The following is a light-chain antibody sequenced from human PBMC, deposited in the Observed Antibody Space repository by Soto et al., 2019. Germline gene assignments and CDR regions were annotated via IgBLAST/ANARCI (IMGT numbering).Light chain of an antibody. Sequence: DIQMTQSPSTLSASVGDRVTITCRASQSISTWLAWYQQKPGKAPKLLIYKASSSDGGLPSRFSASGSGTEFTLTISSLQPDDSATYYCQQYSTYPMYTFGQGTKLEIK. J-gene: IGKJ2*01. CDR2: KAS. V-gene: IGKV1-5*03. CDR3: QQYSTYPMYT. CDR1: QSISTW.